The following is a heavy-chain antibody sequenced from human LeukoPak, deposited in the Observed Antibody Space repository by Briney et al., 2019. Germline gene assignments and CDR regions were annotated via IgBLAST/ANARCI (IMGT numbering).Heavy chain of an antibody. J-gene: IGHJ3*02. CDR2: FDPEDGET. Sequence: ASVKVSCKVSGYTLTELSMHWVRQAPGKGLEWMGGFDPEDGETIYAQKFQGRVTMTVDTSTDTAYMELSSLRSEDTAVYYCATDSRGVGNAFDIWGQGTMVTVSS. V-gene: IGHV1-24*01. CDR3: ATDSRGVGNAFDI. D-gene: IGHD3-10*01. CDR1: GYTLTELS.